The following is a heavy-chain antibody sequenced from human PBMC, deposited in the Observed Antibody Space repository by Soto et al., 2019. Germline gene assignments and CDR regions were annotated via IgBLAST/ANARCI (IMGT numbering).Heavy chain of an antibody. CDR3: TRGYGDYGQIDY. V-gene: IGHV3-73*01. Sequence: EVQLVESGGGLVQPGGSLKLSCAASGFTFSGSAMHWVRQASGKGLEWVGRIRSKANSYATAYAASVKGRFTISRDDSKNTAYLQMNSPKTEDTAVYYCTRGYGDYGQIDYWGQGTLVTVSS. CDR1: GFTFSGSA. J-gene: IGHJ4*02. D-gene: IGHD4-17*01. CDR2: IRSKANSYAT.